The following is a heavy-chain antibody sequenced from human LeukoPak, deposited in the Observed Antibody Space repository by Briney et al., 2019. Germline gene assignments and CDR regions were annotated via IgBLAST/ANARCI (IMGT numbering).Heavy chain of an antibody. J-gene: IGHJ4*02. CDR3: ARAGYSGYDYGY. Sequence: PSGTLSLTCTVSGGSISSYYWSWIRQPPGKGLEWIGYIYYSGSTNYNPSLKSRVTISVDTSKNQFSLKLSSVTAADTAVYYCARAGYSGYDYGYWGQGTLVTVSS. D-gene: IGHD5-12*01. CDR1: GGSISSYY. CDR2: IYYSGST. V-gene: IGHV4-59*01.